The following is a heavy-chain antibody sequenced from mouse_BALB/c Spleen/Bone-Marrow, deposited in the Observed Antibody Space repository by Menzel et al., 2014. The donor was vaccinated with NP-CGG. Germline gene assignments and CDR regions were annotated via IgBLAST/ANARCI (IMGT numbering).Heavy chain of an antibody. J-gene: IGHJ2*01. Sequence: QVQLQQPGAELVRPGTSVKVSCKASGYAFTNYLIEWVKQRPGQGLEWIGVINPGSGGTNYNEKFKGKATLTADKSSSTAYMQLGSLTSDDSAVYFCAREVTTGYFDYWGQGTTLTVSS. V-gene: IGHV1-54*01. CDR1: GYAFTNYL. CDR3: AREVTTGYFDY. CDR2: INPGSGGT. D-gene: IGHD1-1*01.